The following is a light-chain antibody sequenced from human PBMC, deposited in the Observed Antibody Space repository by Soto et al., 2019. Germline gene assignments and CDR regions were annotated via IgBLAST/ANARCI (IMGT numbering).Light chain of an antibody. CDR1: SSDVGGYNY. J-gene: IGLJ1*01. V-gene: IGLV2-11*01. CDR2: DDN. CDR3: QSFDSALLAYV. Sequence: QSVLTQPRSVSGSPGQSVTISCTGSSSDVGGYNYVSWYQQVPGSTPKLLIFDDNVRPSGVPDRFSASKSGTTASLAITGLQTEDEADYYCQSFDSALLAYVFGTGTKVTVL.